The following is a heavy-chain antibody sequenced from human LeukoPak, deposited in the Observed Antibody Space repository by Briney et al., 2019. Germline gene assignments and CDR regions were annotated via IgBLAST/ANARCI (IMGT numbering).Heavy chain of an antibody. CDR1: GFTFSSYA. Sequence: HPGRSLRLSCAASGFTFSSYAMHWVRQAPGKGLEWVAVISYDGSNKYYADSGKGRCTISRDNSKNTLYLQMNSLRAEDTAVYYCVRDLGYCSGGSCYREQWLIDYWGQGTLVTVSS. V-gene: IGHV3-30*04. CDR2: ISYDGSNK. D-gene: IGHD2-15*01. CDR3: VRDLGYCSGGSCYREQWLIDY. J-gene: IGHJ4*02.